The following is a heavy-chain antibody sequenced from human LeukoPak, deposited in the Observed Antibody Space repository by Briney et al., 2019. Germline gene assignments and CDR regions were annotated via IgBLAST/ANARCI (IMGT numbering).Heavy chain of an antibody. Sequence: ASVKVSCKASGYTFTGYYMHWVRQAPGQGLEWMGWINPNSGGTNYAQKFQGRVTMTRDTSISTAYMELSRLRSDDTAVYYCARAASRRENQLLYYWGQGTLVTVSS. CDR1: GYTFTGYY. CDR3: ARAASRRENQLLYY. CDR2: INPNSGGT. V-gene: IGHV1-2*02. D-gene: IGHD2-2*01. J-gene: IGHJ4*02.